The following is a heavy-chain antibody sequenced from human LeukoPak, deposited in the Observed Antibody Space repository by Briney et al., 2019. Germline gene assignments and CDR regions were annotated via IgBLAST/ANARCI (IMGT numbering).Heavy chain of an antibody. CDR1: GFTFSNYA. V-gene: IGHV3-30*03. CDR2: ISYDGSSK. D-gene: IGHD5-18*01. J-gene: IGHJ4*02. CDR3: ASHQYSYGQTDY. Sequence: PGRSLRLSCAASGFTFSNYAMHWVRQAPGKGLEWVAIISYDGSSKYYVDSVKGRFTISRDNAKNSLYLQMNSLRAEDTAVYYCASHQYSYGQTDYWGQGTLVTVSS.